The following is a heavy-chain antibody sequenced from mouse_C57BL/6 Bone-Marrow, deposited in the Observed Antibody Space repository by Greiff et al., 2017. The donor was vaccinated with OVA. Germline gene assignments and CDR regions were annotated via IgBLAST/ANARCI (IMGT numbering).Heavy chain of an antibody. CDR2: IDPSDSET. J-gene: IGHJ4*01. Sequence: QVQLQQPGAELVRPGSSVQLSCKASGYTFTSYWMHWVKQRPIQGLEWIGNIDPSDSETPYNQKFKDKATLTVDKSSSKAYMQLRSLTSEDSAVYYCAKPYGSSYPYAMDYWGKGTSVTVSS. CDR1: GYTFTSYW. D-gene: IGHD1-1*01. CDR3: AKPYGSSYPYAMDY. V-gene: IGHV1-52*01.